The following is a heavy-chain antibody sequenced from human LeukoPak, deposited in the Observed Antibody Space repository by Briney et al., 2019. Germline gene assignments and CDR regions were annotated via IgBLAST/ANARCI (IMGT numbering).Heavy chain of an antibody. Sequence: PGGSLRLSCAASGFTFSTYAMSWVRQAPGKGLEWVSGITSSGGSTSYADSVKGRFTISRDNSKNTLYLQMNSLRAEDTAVYYCAELGITMIGGVWGKWTTVTISS. V-gene: IGHV3-23*01. D-gene: IGHD3-10*02. CDR2: ITSSGGST. CDR1: GFTFSTYA. J-gene: IGHJ6*04. CDR3: AELGITMIGGV.